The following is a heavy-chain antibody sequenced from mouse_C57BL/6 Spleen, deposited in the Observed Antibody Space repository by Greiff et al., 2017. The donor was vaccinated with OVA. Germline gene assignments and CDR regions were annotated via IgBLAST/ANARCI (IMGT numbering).Heavy chain of an antibody. D-gene: IGHD2-4*01. CDR1: GYTFSSYW. CDR3: AIEGDYDEGAFAY. Sequence: QLQLQQPGAELVKPGASVKVSCKASGYTFSSYWMHWVKQRPGQGLEWIGRLHPSDSDTNYNQKFKGKATLTVDKSSSTAYMQLSSLTSEDSAVYYCAIEGDYDEGAFAYWGQGTLVTVSA. J-gene: IGHJ3*01. CDR2: LHPSDSDT. V-gene: IGHV1-74*01.